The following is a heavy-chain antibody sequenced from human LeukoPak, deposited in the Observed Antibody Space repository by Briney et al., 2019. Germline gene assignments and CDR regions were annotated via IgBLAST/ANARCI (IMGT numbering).Heavy chain of an antibody. V-gene: IGHV3-11*01. CDR3: ARTHAQGPAYNYKGVYYFDY. CDR1: GFTFSDYY. D-gene: IGHD5-24*01. J-gene: IGHJ4*02. CDR2: ISSSGSTI. Sequence: GGSLRLSCAASGFTFSDYYMSWIRQAPGKGLEWVSYISSSGSTIYYADSVKGRFTISRDNAKNSLYLQMNSLRAEDTAVYYCARTHAQGPAYNYKGVYYFDYWGQGTLVTVSS.